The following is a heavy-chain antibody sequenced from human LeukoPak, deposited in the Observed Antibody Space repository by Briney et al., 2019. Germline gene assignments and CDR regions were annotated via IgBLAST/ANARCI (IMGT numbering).Heavy chain of an antibody. Sequence: PGGSLRLSCAASGFTFSSYSMNWVRQAPGKGLEWVSYIRSSSSTIYNADSVKGRFTISRDNAKNSLYLQMNSLRAEDTAVYYCAREGGYYDSSGYSSYFDYWGQGTL. V-gene: IGHV3-48*04. CDR2: IRSSSSTI. CDR1: GFTFSSYS. D-gene: IGHD3-22*01. J-gene: IGHJ4*02. CDR3: AREGGYYDSSGYSSYFDY.